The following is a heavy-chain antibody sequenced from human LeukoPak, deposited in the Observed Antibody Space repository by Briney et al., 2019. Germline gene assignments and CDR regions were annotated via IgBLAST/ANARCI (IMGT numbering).Heavy chain of an antibody. V-gene: IGHV3-7*01. J-gene: IGHJ3*02. Sequence: PGGSLRLSCAASGFTFSSYWMSWVRQAPGKGLEWVANIKQDGSEKYYVDSVKGRFTISRDNAKNTLYLQMNSLRAEDTAVYYCARDDMSGYYYDSSGFFDIWGQGTMVTVSS. CDR3: ARDDMSGYYYDSSGFFDI. D-gene: IGHD3-22*01. CDR1: GFTFSSYW. CDR2: IKQDGSEK.